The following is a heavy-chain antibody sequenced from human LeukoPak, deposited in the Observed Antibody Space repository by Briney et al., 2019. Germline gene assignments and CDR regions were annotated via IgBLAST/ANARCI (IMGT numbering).Heavy chain of an antibody. D-gene: IGHD4-17*01. CDR3: ARGGRSTVTHFDY. J-gene: IGHJ4*02. CDR1: GFTFDDYA. CDR2: ISWNSGSI. V-gene: IGHV3-9*01. Sequence: PGGSLRLSCAASGFTFDDYAMHWVRQAPGKGLEWVSGISWNSGSIGYADSVKGRFTISRDNAKNSLYLQMNSPRAEDTALYYCARGGRSTVTHFDYWGQGTLVTVSS.